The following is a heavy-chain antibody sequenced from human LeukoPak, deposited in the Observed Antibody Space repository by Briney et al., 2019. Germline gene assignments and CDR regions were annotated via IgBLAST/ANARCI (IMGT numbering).Heavy chain of an antibody. CDR2: ISYDGSNK. Sequence: GRSLRLSCAASGFTFSSYGMHWVRQAPGKGLEWVAVISYDGSNKYYADSVKGRFTISRDNSKNTLYLQMNSLRAEDTAVYYCAELGITMIGGVWGKGTTVAISS. D-gene: IGHD3-10*02. V-gene: IGHV3-30*18. CDR3: AELGITMIGGV. J-gene: IGHJ6*04. CDR1: GFTFSSYG.